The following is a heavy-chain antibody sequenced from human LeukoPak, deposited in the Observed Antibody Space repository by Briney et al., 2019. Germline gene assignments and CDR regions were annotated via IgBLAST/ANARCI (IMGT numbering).Heavy chain of an antibody. D-gene: IGHD2-21*02. Sequence: ASVKVSCKASGYTFTSYAMHWVRQAPGQRLEWMGWINAGNGNTKYSQKFQGRVTVTRDTSASTAYMELRSLTSDDTAVYYCARDPIVVVTAISSLRFDSWGQGTLVTVSS. CDR3: ARDPIVVVTAISSLRFDS. CDR1: GYTFTSYA. V-gene: IGHV1-3*01. J-gene: IGHJ4*02. CDR2: INAGNGNT.